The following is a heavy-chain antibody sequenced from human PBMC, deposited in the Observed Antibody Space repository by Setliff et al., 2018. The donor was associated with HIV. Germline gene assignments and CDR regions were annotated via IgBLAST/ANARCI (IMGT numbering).Heavy chain of an antibody. Sequence: GASVKVSCKASGYTFTSYSMHWVRLAPGQRLEWMGWLRTGTGDTSYSVKFQGRLTITRDTSASTAYMELSNLRSEDTAVYYCVRRATAAEVFDYWGQGTLVTVSS. CDR2: LRTGTGDT. CDR1: GYTFTSYS. J-gene: IGHJ4*02. CDR3: VRRATAAEVFDY. V-gene: IGHV1-3*04. D-gene: IGHD6-13*01.